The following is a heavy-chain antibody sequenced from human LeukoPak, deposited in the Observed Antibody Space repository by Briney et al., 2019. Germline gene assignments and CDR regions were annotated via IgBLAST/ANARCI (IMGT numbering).Heavy chain of an antibody. CDR3: VRDYSNFVQGD. J-gene: IGHJ4*02. CDR1: GDSISSSHYY. CDR2: IYSGGET. Sequence: SETLSLTCTVSGDSISSSHYYWGWIRQSPGKGLEWIGSIYSGGETHYDPSLNSRVTIFLDTSKNRFSLNLISVTATDTAVYYCVRDYSNFVQGDWGQGTLVTVSS. V-gene: IGHV4-39*02. D-gene: IGHD4-11*01.